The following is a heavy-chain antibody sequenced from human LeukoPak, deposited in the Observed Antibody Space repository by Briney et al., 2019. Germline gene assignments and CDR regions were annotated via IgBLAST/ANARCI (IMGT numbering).Heavy chain of an antibody. D-gene: IGHD5-24*01. CDR1: GGSFSGYN. V-gene: IGHV4-34*01. Sequence: PSETLSLTCAVFGGSFSGYNWNWLRQSPRTGLEWIGEINDSGSTKYNPSLRSRVTISLDTSKNQFSLKLTSVTAADTAVYYCARGVCTEMSTIMGHFDCWGRGTLVTVSS. CDR3: ARGVCTEMSTIMGHFDC. CDR2: INDSGST. J-gene: IGHJ4*02.